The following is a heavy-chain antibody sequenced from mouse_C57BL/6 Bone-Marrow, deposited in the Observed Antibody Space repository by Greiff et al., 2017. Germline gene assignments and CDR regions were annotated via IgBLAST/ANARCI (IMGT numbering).Heavy chain of an antibody. J-gene: IGHJ4*01. V-gene: IGHV1-81*01. CDR2: IYPRSGNT. CDR1: GYTFTSYG. Sequence: VQVVESGAELARPGASVKLSCKASGYTFTSYGISWVKQRTGQGLEWIGEIYPRSGNTYYNEKLKGKATLTADKASSTAYMEIRSLTSEDSAVYFCARERAYYSNQYAMDYWGQGTSVTVSS. D-gene: IGHD2-5*01. CDR3: ARERAYYSNQYAMDY.